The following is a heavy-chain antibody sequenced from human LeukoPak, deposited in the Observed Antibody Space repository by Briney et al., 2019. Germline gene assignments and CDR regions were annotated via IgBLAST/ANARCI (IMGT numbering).Heavy chain of an antibody. Sequence: PSETLSLTCTVSGGSISSYYWSWIRQPPGKGLEWIGYIYYSGSTNYNPSPKSRVTISVDTSKNQFSLKLSSVTAADTAVYYCARQYGSGSTNWFDPWGQGTLVTVSS. CDR2: IYYSGST. CDR3: ARQYGSGSTNWFDP. V-gene: IGHV4-59*08. CDR1: GGSISSYY. J-gene: IGHJ5*02. D-gene: IGHD3-10*01.